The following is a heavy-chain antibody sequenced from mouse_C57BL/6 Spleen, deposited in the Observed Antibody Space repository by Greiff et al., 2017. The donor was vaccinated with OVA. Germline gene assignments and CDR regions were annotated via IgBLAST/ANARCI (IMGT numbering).Heavy chain of an antibody. CDR1: GYTFTNYW. J-gene: IGHJ1*03. D-gene: IGHD2-1*01. V-gene: IGHV1-63*01. CDR3: ARKLDGKGWYFDV. Sequence: QVQLKQSGAELVRPGTSVKMSCKASGYTFTNYWIGWAKQRPGHGLEWIGDIYPGGGYTNYNEKFKGKATLTADKSSSTAYMQFSSLTSEDSAIYYCARKLDGKGWYFDVWGTGTTVTVSS. CDR2: IYPGGGYT.